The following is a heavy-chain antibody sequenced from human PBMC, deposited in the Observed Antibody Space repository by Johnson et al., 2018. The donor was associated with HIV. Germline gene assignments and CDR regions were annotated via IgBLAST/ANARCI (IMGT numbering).Heavy chain of an antibody. CDR1: GFTFSSYW. CDR2: IKSEATGGTP. J-gene: IGHJ3*01. V-gene: IGHV3-15*01. D-gene: IGHD3-16*01. Sequence: MLLVESGGGLVQPGGSLRLSCAASGFTFSSYWMTWVRQAPGKGLEWVGHIKSEATGGTPDYTAPVKGRFTILSDASKNILNLQMNNVKAEDTALYYCTTRLNSGTFWGSYDFDVWGQGTMVTVSS. CDR3: TTRLNSGTFWGSYDFDV.